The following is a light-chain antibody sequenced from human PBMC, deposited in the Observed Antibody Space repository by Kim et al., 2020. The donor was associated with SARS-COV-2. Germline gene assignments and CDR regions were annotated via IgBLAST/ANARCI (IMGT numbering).Light chain of an antibody. CDR3: LQHSTYPIT. Sequence: AYVGERVTIPCRASQDIRNDLGWYQQNPGRAPKRLIYGASSLQSGVPSRFSGSGSGTEFTLTISSVQPEDFATYFCLQHSTYPITFGQGTRLEIK. J-gene: IGKJ5*01. CDR2: GAS. CDR1: QDIRND. V-gene: IGKV1-17*01.